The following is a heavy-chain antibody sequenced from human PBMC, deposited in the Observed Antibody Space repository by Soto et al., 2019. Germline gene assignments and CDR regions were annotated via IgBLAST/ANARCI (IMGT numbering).Heavy chain of an antibody. V-gene: IGHV4-59*01. D-gene: IGHD3-22*01. J-gene: IGHJ4*02. CDR2: ISSSGNT. CDR3: ARAPMVLTRSYFDS. Sequence: SETLSLTCTVSDGSISNFYWSWVRQPPGKGLEWIGYISSSGNTNYNPSLKSRVSISVDTSKNQFSLNLTSVTAADTAVYYCARAPMVLTRSYFDSWGQGTPVTVSS. CDR1: DGSISNFY.